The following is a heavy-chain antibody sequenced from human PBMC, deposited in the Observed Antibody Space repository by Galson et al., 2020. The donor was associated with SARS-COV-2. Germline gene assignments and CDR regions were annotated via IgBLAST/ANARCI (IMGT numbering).Heavy chain of an antibody. CDR3: TVTTGGAWFEP. D-gene: IGHD4-17*01. J-gene: IGHJ5*02. Sequence: GGSLRLSCTASGFTFGDYAMSWFRQAPGKGLEWVGFIRSKAYGGTTEYAAFVKGRFTISRDDSKSIAYLQMNSLKTEDTAVYYCTVTTGGAWFEPWGQGTLVTVSS. CDR2: IRSKAYGGTT. V-gene: IGHV3-49*03. CDR1: GFTFGDYA.